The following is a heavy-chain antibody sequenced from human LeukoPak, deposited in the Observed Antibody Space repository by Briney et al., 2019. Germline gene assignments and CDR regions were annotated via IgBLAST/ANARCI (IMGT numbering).Heavy chain of an antibody. V-gene: IGHV1-8*01. Sequence: ASVKVSCKASGYTFTSYDINWVRQATGQGLEWMGWMNPNSGNTGYAQKFQGRVTMTRNTSRSTAYMELSSLRSEDTAVYYCARGEHDYGDYVAANWFDPWGQGTLVTVSS. CDR2: MNPNSGNT. CDR3: ARGEHDYGDYVAANWFDP. CDR1: GYTFTSYD. D-gene: IGHD4-17*01. J-gene: IGHJ5*02.